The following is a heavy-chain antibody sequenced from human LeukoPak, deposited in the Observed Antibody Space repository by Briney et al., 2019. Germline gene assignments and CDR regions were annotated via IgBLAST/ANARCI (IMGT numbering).Heavy chain of an antibody. CDR1: GYTFTSYG. CDR3: ARHYPGPPYYYGMDV. V-gene: IGHV1-18*01. Sequence: ASVKVSCKASGYTFTSYGISWVRQAPGQGLEWMGWISAYNGNTNYAQKLQGRVTMTTDTSTSTAYMELRSLRSDDTAVYYCARHYPGPPYYYGMDVWGQGTTVTVSS. CDR2: ISAYNGNT. D-gene: IGHD3-10*01. J-gene: IGHJ6*02.